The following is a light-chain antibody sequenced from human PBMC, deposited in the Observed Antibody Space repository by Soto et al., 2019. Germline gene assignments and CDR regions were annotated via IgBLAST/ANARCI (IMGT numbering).Light chain of an antibody. CDR2: HAS. V-gene: IGKV3-20*01. CDR1: QRVSGNY. J-gene: IGKJ1*01. Sequence: EIVLTQSPGTLSLSPGERATLSCRASQRVSGNYLARYQQKPGQAPRLLIYHASHRATGIPDRFSGSGSGADFTLTISRLEPEDFAVFYCQQYGSSPGTFGQGTKVDIK. CDR3: QQYGSSPGT.